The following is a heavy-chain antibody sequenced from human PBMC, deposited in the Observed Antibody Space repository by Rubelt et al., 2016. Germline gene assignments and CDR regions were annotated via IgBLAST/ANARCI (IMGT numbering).Heavy chain of an antibody. D-gene: IGHD3-22*01. CDR2: VYSGGGT. Sequence: EVQLVESGGGLVQPGGSLRLSCAVSGFTVSTKYMSWVRQAPGKGLEWVSAVYSGGGTYYADSVRGRFTISRDNLQTTLYLQMNSLRAEDAAVYYGAKSASYDYESSGYRGTFDIWGHGTTVTVFS. CDR3: AKSASYDYESSGYRGTFDI. J-gene: IGHJ3*02. V-gene: IGHV3-66*01. CDR1: GFTVSTKY.